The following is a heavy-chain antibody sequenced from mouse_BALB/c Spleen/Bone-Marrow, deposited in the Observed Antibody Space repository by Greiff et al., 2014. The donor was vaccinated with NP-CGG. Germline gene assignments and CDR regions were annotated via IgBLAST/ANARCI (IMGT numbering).Heavy chain of an antibody. Sequence: VQLKESGAELVKPGASVKLSCKASGYTFTEYIIHWVKQRSGQGLERIGWFYPGSGSIKYNEKFKDKATLTTDKSSSTVYMEFSRVTSEDSAVYFCARHEDRLRAWFAYWGQGTLVTVSA. D-gene: IGHD3-2*02. J-gene: IGHJ3*01. CDR1: GYTFTEYI. CDR3: ARHEDRLRAWFAY. CDR2: FYPGSGSI. V-gene: IGHV1-62-2*01.